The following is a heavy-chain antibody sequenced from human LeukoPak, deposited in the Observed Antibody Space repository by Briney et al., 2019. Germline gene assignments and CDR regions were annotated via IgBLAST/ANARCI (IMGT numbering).Heavy chain of an antibody. CDR3: ARTSSSWPSTWLSGHPDDAFDI. J-gene: IGHJ3*02. CDR1: GFTFSSYW. V-gene: IGHV3-7*01. Sequence: PGGSLRLSCAASGFTFSSYWMSWVRQAPGKGLEWMANIKQDGSEKYYVDSVKGRFTISRDNAKNSLYLQMNSLRAEDTAVYCCARTSSSWPSTWLSGHPDDAFDIWGQGTMVTVSS. D-gene: IGHD6-13*01. CDR2: IKQDGSEK.